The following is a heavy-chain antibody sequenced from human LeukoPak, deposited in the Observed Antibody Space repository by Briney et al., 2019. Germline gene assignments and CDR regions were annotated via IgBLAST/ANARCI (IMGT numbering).Heavy chain of an antibody. Sequence: HSGGSLRLSCAASGFTFSSYEMNWVRQAPGKGLEWVSYISSSGSIYYADSVKGRFTISRDNAKNSLYLQMNSLRAEDTAVYYCARDWRDSSGKFPNDAFDIWGQGTMVSASS. V-gene: IGHV3-48*03. CDR2: ISSSGSI. D-gene: IGHD3-22*01. CDR1: GFTFSSYE. CDR3: ARDWRDSSGKFPNDAFDI. J-gene: IGHJ3*02.